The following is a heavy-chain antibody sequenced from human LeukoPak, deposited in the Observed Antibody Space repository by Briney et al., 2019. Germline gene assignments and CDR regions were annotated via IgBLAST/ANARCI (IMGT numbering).Heavy chain of an antibody. CDR2: ITDSGGST. Sequence: GGSLRLSCAASGFTFGSYSMSWVRQAPGKGLEWVSSITDSGGSTYYADSVKGRFTISRDNSKNTLYLQMNSLRAEDTAVYYCAKLTLLGYCSGGSCYDRRVFDYWGQGTLVTVSS. J-gene: IGHJ4*02. CDR3: AKLTLLGYCSGGSCYDRRVFDY. D-gene: IGHD2-15*01. CDR1: GFTFGSYS. V-gene: IGHV3-23*01.